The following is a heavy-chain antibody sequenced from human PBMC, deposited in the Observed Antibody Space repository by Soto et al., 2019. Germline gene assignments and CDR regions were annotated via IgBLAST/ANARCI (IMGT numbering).Heavy chain of an antibody. J-gene: IGHJ6*02. V-gene: IGHV4-4*02. Sequence: SETLSLTCAVSGGSISSSNWWSWVRQPPGKGLEWIGEIYHSGSTNYNPSLKSRVTISVDKSKNQFSLKLSSVTAADTAVYYCARGWVYYDSSGYYEPYYYYYGMDVWGQGTTVTVSS. CDR3: ARGWVYYDSSGYYEPYYYYYGMDV. CDR2: IYHSGST. D-gene: IGHD3-22*01. CDR1: GGSISSSNW.